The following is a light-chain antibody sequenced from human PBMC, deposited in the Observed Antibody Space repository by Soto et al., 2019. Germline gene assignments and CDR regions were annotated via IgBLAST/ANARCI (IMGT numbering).Light chain of an antibody. CDR1: SSDVGRYNY. CDR2: GVT. J-gene: IGLJ1*01. Sequence: QSALAQPPSASGSPGQSVTFSGTGTSSDVGRYNYVSWYQQHPGKAPKLLIYGVTQRPSGVPDRFSGSKSGNTASLTVSGLQDEDEGYYYCSSYAGSNIYVFGTGTKVTVL. V-gene: IGLV2-8*01. CDR3: SSYAGSNIYV.